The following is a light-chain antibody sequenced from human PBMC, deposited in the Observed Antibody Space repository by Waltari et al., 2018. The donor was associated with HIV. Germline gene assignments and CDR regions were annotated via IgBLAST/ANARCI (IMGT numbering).Light chain of an antibody. CDR2: RAS. CDR3: QQCNRSST. V-gene: IGKV1-5*03. J-gene: IGKJ2*01. CDR1: QRISNW. Sequence: DIQMTQSPSTLSASVGDRVTITCRASQRISNWLAWYQQKPGRAPNLLIYRASSLESGVPSRFSGSGSGTEFTLTISSLQPDDFATYYCQQCNRSSTFGQGTKLEIK.